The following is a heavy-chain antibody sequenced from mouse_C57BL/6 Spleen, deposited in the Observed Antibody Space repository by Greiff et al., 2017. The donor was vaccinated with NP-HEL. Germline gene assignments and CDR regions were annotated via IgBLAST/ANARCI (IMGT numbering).Heavy chain of an antibody. CDR2: INPNYGTT. Sequence: VQLKQSGPQLVKPGASVKISCKASGYSFTDYNMNWVKQSNGKSLEWIGVINPNYGTTSYNQKFKGKATLTVDQSSSTAYMQLNSLTSEDSAVYYCARGGYDHAHWYFDVWGTGTTVTVSS. J-gene: IGHJ1*03. CDR1: GYSFTDYN. CDR3: ARGGYDHAHWYFDV. D-gene: IGHD2-3*01. V-gene: IGHV1-39*01.